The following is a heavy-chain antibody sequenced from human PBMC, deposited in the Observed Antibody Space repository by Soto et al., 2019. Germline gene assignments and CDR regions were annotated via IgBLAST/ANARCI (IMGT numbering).Heavy chain of an antibody. V-gene: IGHV1-2*04. D-gene: IGHD3-3*01. CDR2: INPNSGGT. CDR1: GYTFTGYY. J-gene: IGHJ4*02. Sequence: ASVKVSCKASGYTFTGYYMHWVRQAPGQGLEWMGWINPNSGGTNYAQKFQGWVTMTRDTSISTAYMELSRLRSDDTAVYYCARRGVLRFLEWLLPYFDYWGQGTLVTVSS. CDR3: ARRGVLRFLEWLLPYFDY.